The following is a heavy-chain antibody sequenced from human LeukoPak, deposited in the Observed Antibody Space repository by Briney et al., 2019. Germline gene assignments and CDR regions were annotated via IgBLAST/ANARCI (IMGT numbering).Heavy chain of an antibody. D-gene: IGHD5-18*01. V-gene: IGHV4-31*03. Sequence: SQTLSLTCTVSGGSISSGGYYWSWIRQHPGKGLEWIGYIYYSGSTYYNPSLKSRVTISVDTSKNQFSLKLSSVTAADTAVYYCARGDSYVYAFDIWGQGTMVTVSS. CDR2: IYYSGST. J-gene: IGHJ3*02. CDR1: GGSISSGGYY. CDR3: ARGDSYVYAFDI.